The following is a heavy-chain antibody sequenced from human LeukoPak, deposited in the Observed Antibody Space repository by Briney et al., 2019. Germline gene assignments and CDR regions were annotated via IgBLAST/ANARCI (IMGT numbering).Heavy chain of an antibody. Sequence: GGSLRLSCAASGFTFSSYSMNWVRQAPGKGLEWVSSISSSSSYIYYADSVKGRFTISRDNAKNSLYLQMNSLRAEDTAVYYCARDRGARVATGYGMDVWGQGTTVTVSS. V-gene: IGHV3-21*01. CDR2: ISSSSSYI. J-gene: IGHJ6*02. CDR3: ARDRGARVATGYGMDV. D-gene: IGHD5-12*01. CDR1: GFTFSSYS.